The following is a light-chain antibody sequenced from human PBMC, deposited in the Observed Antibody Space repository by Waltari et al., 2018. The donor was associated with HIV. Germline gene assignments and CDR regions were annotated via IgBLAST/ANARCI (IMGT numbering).Light chain of an antibody. CDR3: SSYTSSSTRV. CDR2: EVS. Sequence: QSALTQPASVSGSPGQSITISCTGTSSDVGGYNYVSWYQQHPGKAPKLMIYEVSNRPSGVSNRFSDSKSGNTASLTISGLQAEDEADYYCSSYTSSSTRVFGTGTKVTVL. J-gene: IGLJ1*01. V-gene: IGLV2-14*01. CDR1: SSDVGGYNY.